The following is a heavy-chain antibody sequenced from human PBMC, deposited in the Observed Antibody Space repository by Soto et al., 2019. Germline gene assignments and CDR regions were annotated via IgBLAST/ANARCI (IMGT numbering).Heavy chain of an antibody. D-gene: IGHD4-17*01. V-gene: IGHV3-20*04. J-gene: IGHJ4*02. CDR3: ARDHRWGYEYGDYGDS. CDR2: INRHGDST. CDR1: GFGFDEYG. Sequence: EVSLVESGGGVVRPGGSLRLSCAASGFGFDEYGMSWVRQGPGKGLEWVSGINRHGDSTGYADSVKGRFTISRDNAKNSLYLQMNGRRAEDTAFYYCARDHRWGYEYGDYGDSWGQGTLVTVSS.